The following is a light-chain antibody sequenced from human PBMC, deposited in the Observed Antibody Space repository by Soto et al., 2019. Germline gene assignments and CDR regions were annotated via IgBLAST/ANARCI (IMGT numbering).Light chain of an antibody. CDR3: QQYDSYPWT. J-gene: IGKJ1*01. V-gene: IGKV1-5*03. Sequence: DIQMTQSPSILSASVGDRVTITCRASQSISSWLAWYQQKPGKAPNLLIYKASSLESGVPSRFSGSGSGTEFTLNVSSLQPDNFAPYYCQQYDSYPWTFGQGTKVEIK. CDR1: QSISSW. CDR2: KAS.